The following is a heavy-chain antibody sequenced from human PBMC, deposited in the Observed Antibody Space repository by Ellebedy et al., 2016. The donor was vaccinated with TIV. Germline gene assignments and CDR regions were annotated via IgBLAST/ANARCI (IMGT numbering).Heavy chain of an antibody. D-gene: IGHD4-17*01. Sequence: GGSLRLSCAASGFSFRNYWMTWVRQAPGKGLEWVANINQDGSDKYYVDSLRGRFTISRDNAKNSVYLQMNSLRGEDTAVYYCATDGSYGDYRSPTHAFVMWGQGTLVTVSS. CDR2: INQDGSDK. CDR3: ATDGSYGDYRSPTHAFVM. CDR1: GFSFRNYW. V-gene: IGHV3-7*01. J-gene: IGHJ3*02.